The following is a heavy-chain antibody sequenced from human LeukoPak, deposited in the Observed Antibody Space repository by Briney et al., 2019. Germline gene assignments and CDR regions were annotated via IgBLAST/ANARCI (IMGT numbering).Heavy chain of an antibody. Sequence: GGSLRLSCAASGFTFSSYAMSWVRQAPGKGLEWVAVISYDGSNKYYADSVKGRFTISRDNSKNTLYLQMNSLRAEDTAVYYCAKDQFGFGVTMVRGVADYWGQGTLVTVSS. J-gene: IGHJ4*02. CDR1: GFTFSSYA. CDR3: AKDQFGFGVTMVRGVADY. D-gene: IGHD3-10*01. CDR2: ISYDGSNK. V-gene: IGHV3-30*18.